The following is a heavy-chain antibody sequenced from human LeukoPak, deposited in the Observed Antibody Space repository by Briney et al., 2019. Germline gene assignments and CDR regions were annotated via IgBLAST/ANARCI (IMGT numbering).Heavy chain of an antibody. V-gene: IGHV3-23*01. CDR3: AKDHGMVRGDDYFDY. CDR2: ISGSGGST. Sequence: GGSLRVSCAASGFTFSSYAMSWVRQAPGKGLEWVSAISGSGGSTYYADSVKGRFTISRDNSKNTLYLQMNSLRAEDTAVYYCAKDHGMVRGDDYFDYWGQGTLVTVSS. J-gene: IGHJ4*02. D-gene: IGHD3-10*01. CDR1: GFTFSSYA.